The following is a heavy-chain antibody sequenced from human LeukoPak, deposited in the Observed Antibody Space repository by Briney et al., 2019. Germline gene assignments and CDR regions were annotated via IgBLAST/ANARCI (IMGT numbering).Heavy chain of an antibody. J-gene: IGHJ6*02. Sequence: GGSLRLSCAASGFTFSTYWMSWVRQAPGKGLEWVGRSRNKANSYTTEYAASVKGRFTISRDDSKNSVYLQMNSLKTEDTAVYYCTRLYYYGSGSYYGMDVWGQGTTVTVSS. CDR3: TRLYYYGSGSYYGMDV. CDR2: SRNKANSYTT. CDR1: GFTFSTYW. D-gene: IGHD3-10*01. V-gene: IGHV3-72*01.